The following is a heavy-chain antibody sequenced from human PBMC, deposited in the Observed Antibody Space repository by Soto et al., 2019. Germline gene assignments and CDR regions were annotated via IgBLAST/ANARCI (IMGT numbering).Heavy chain of an antibody. D-gene: IGHD3-10*01. Sequence: ASVKVSCKASGFTFTSSAMQWVRQARGQRLEWMGWISVYSGNTNYAQKLQDRVTMTTDTSTSTAYMELRSLRSDDTAVYYCARFGWFGELSSGNGYFDYWGQGTLVTVSS. CDR3: ARFGWFGELSSGNGYFDY. J-gene: IGHJ4*02. CDR1: GFTFTSSA. V-gene: IGHV1-18*01. CDR2: ISVYSGNT.